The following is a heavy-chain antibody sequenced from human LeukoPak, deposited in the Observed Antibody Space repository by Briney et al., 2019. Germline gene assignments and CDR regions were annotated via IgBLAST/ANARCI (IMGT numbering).Heavy chain of an antibody. Sequence: SQTLSLTCAVSGGSISSGGYSWSWIRQPPGKGLEWIGYTYHSGSTYYNPSLKSRVTISVDRSKNQFSLKLSSVTAADTAVYYCARGQGYYDILTGYYNDAFDIWGQGTMVTVSS. V-gene: IGHV4-30-2*01. CDR3: ARGQGYYDILTGYYNDAFDI. CDR2: TYHSGST. D-gene: IGHD3-9*01. J-gene: IGHJ3*02. CDR1: GGSISSGGYS.